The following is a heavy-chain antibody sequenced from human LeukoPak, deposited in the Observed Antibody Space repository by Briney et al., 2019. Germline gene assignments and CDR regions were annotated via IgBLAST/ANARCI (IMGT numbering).Heavy chain of an antibody. CDR3: ARGAYSSGDHFDY. CDR2: IGTAGDT. V-gene: IGHV3-13*01. CDR1: GFTFSSYD. Sequence: PGGSLRLSCAASGFTFSSYDMHWVRQATGKGLEWVSAIGTAGDTYYPGSVKGRFTISRENAKNSLYLQMNSLRAGDTAVYYCARGAYSSGDHFDYWGQGTPVTVSS. J-gene: IGHJ4*02. D-gene: IGHD6-19*01.